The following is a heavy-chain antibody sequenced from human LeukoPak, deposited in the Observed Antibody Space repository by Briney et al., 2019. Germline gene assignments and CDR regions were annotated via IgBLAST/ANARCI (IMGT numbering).Heavy chain of an antibody. CDR3: AKDAPSWGYAFDI. V-gene: IGHV3-30*02. J-gene: IGHJ3*02. Sequence: GGSLRLSCAASGFTFSSYGMHWVRQAPGKGLEWVAFIRYDGSNKYYADSVKGRFTISRDNSKNTLYLQMNSLRVEDTAVYYCAKDAPSWGYAFDIWGQGTMVTVSS. D-gene: IGHD3-16*01. CDR1: GFTFSSYG. CDR2: IRYDGSNK.